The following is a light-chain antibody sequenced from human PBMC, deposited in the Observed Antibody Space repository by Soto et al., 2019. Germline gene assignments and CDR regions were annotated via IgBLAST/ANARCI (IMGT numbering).Light chain of an antibody. CDR2: AVS. CDR1: SSDIGSYNH. J-gene: IGLJ1*01. V-gene: IGLV2-14*03. Sequence: QSVLTQPAAMSGSPGQSITISYSGTSSDIGSYNHVAWYQQFPGKSPKLMIYAVSDRPSGVSDRFSGSKSGITASLTISGLQTEDEADYYCISYTDRQSYLFGTGTKVTVL. CDR3: ISYTDRQSYL.